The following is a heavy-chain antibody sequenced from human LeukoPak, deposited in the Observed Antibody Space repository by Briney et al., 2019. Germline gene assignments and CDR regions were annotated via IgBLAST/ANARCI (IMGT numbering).Heavy chain of an antibody. J-gene: IGHJ6*03. V-gene: IGHV4-59*12. CDR3: ARFVVIRDYYMDV. Sequence: SETLSLTCTVSGGSISSYYWSWIRQPPGKGLEWIGYIYYSGSTNYNPSLKSRVTISVDTSKNQFSLKLSSVTAADTAVYYCARFVVIRDYYMDVWGKGTTVTVSS. D-gene: IGHD2/OR15-2a*01. CDR1: GGSISSYY. CDR2: IYYSGST.